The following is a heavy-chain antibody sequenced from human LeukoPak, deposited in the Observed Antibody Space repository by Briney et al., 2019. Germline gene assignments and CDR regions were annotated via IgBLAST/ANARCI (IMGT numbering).Heavy chain of an antibody. J-gene: IGHJ4*02. CDR1: GGSISSGSYY. V-gene: IGHV4-61*01. CDR3: ARAAGSGWSYFDY. D-gene: IGHD6-19*01. CDR2: IYYRGST. Sequence: SETLSLTCTVSGGSISSGSYYWSWIRQPPGKGLEWIGYIYYRGSTNYNPSLKSRVTISVDTSENQFSLKLSSVTAADTAIYYCARAAGSGWSYFDYWGQGTLVTVSS.